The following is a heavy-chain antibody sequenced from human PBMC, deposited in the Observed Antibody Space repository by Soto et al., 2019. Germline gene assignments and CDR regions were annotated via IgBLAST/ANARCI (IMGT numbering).Heavy chain of an antibody. Sequence: SETLSLTCSVSGDSISNLDYFWAWIRQPPGQALEYIGYIYKSATTYYNPSFESRVAISVDTSKSQFSLKLSSVTAADTAVYYCARQNSGWESNWFDPWGQGTLVTVSS. CDR2: IYKSATT. CDR1: GDSISNLDYF. V-gene: IGHV4-30-4*01. CDR3: ARQNSGWESNWFDP. D-gene: IGHD6-19*01. J-gene: IGHJ5*02.